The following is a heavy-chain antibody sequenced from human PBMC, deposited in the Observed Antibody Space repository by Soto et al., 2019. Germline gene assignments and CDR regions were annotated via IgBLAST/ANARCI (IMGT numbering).Heavy chain of an antibody. CDR1: GFTFAKYA. Sequence: PGGSLRLSCTTSGFTFAKYATSWVRQAPGKGLEWVSAISGSGGSTYYADSVKGRFTISRDNSNNTLYLQMNSLRAEDTAVYYCANMQRSIAAVTFDYWGQGT. CDR3: ANMQRSIAAVTFDY. V-gene: IGHV3-23*01. J-gene: IGHJ4*02. CDR2: ISGSGGST. D-gene: IGHD6-13*01.